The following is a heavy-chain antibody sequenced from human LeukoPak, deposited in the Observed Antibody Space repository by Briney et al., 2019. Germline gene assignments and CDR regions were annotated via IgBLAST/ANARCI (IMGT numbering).Heavy chain of an antibody. D-gene: IGHD6-19*01. CDR3: AKSSAGIAVAGDFDY. Sequence: PGGSLRLSCAASGFTFSSYAMSWVRQAPGKGLEWVSAVSGSGGSTYYADSVKGRFTISRDNSKNTLYLQMNSLRAGDTAVYYCAKSSAGIAVAGDFDYWGQGTLVTVSS. CDR1: GFTFSSYA. CDR2: VSGSGGST. V-gene: IGHV3-23*01. J-gene: IGHJ4*02.